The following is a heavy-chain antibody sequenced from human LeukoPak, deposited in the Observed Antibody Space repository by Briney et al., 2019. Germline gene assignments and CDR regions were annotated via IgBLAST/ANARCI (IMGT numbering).Heavy chain of an antibody. J-gene: IGHJ4*02. CDR2: IYYTGSA. Sequence: PSETLSLTCTVSGGSISNTSYYWGWIRQPPGKGLEWFGIIYYTGSAYYNPSLKSRVTISVDTSKSQFSLKLTSVSAADTAVYYCARRSDYSGSGSYYYFDYWGQGILVTVSS. CDR1: GGSISNTSYY. V-gene: IGHV4-39*07. D-gene: IGHD3-10*01. CDR3: ARRSDYSGSGSYYYFDY.